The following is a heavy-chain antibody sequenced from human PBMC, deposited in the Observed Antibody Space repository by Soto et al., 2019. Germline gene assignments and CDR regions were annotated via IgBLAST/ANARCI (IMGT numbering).Heavy chain of an antibody. CDR3: VRFWPPPYSVSYADATAEIYY. D-gene: IGHD2-15*01. V-gene: IGHV4-59*01. J-gene: IGHJ4*02. Sequence: PSETLSLTCTVSGGSISSYYWCWIRQPPGKGLEWIGYIYYSGSTNYNPSLKSRVTISVDTSKNQFSLKLSSVTAADTAVYYCVRFWPPPYSVSYADATAEIYYWGQGTLVTVSS. CDR1: GGSISSYY. CDR2: IYYSGST.